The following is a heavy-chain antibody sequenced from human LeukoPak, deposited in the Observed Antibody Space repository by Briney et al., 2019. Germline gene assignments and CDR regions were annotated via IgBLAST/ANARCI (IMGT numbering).Heavy chain of an antibody. CDR3: ARAYCTNGVCYAYWYFDL. D-gene: IGHD2-8*01. J-gene: IGHJ2*01. V-gene: IGHV4-59*08. CDR2: IYYTGST. Sequence: PSETLSLTCTVSGGSLSSYYWNWIRQPPGKGLEWIGYIYYTGSTNYNPSVMSRVTMSVDRSKNQFSLKLSSVTAADTAVYYCARAYCTNGVCYAYWYFDLWGRGTLVTVSS. CDR1: GGSLSSYY.